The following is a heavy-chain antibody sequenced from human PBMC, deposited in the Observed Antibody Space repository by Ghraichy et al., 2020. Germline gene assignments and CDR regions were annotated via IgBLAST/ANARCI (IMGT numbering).Heavy chain of an antibody. CDR2: VSYRRST. D-gene: IGHD2-2*01. J-gene: IGHJ4*02. CDR3: ARLDCTRTSCTCDY. CDR1: GGSVNRDSSY. Sequence: SQTLSLTCTVSGGSVNRDSSYWSWIRQPPGEGLEWIGYVSYRRSTNYNPSLTSRVTISVDTSKNQFSLKVSSVTATDTAMYYCARLDCTRTSCTCDYWGQGTLVTVSS. V-gene: IGHV4-61*01.